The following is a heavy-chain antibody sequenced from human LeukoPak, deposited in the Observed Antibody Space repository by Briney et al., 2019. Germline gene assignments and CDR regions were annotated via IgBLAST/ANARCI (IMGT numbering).Heavy chain of an antibody. CDR2: ISGSGGST. CDR3: AKERYFDWLLSANYFDY. V-gene: IGHV3-23*01. Sequence: GGSLRLSCAASGFTFSSYAMGWGRQAPGKGLEWVSAISGSGGSTYYADSVKGRFTISRDNSKNTLYLQMNSLRAEDTAVYYCAKERYFDWLLSANYFDYWGQGTLVTVSS. J-gene: IGHJ4*02. D-gene: IGHD3-9*01. CDR1: GFTFSSYA.